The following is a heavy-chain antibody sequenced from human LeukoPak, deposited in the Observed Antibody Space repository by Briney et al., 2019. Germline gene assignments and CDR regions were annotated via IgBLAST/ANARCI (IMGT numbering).Heavy chain of an antibody. CDR2: IYPGDSDT. D-gene: IGHD2-2*01. Sequence: GESLKISCKGSGYSFTSQWIGWVRQMPGKGLEWVGIIYPGDSDTRYSPSFQGQVTISADKSVSTAYLQWSSPKASDTAMYYCASHTGYCSSMSCFHAFDIWGQGTMVTVSS. CDR3: ASHTGYCSSMSCFHAFDI. V-gene: IGHV5-51*01. J-gene: IGHJ3*02. CDR1: GYSFTSQW.